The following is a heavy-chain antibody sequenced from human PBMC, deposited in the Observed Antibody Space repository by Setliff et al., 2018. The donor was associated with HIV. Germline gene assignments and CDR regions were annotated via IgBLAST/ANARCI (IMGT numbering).Heavy chain of an antibody. J-gene: IGHJ4*02. CDR3: ARGPRCSSANCYSLNYLDS. D-gene: IGHD2-15*01. CDR1: GFTISDNY. CDR2: IYGDDDT. Sequence: GGSLRLSCEVSGFTISDNYMAWVRQAPGQGLELVSLIYGDDDTSYADFVQGRFDIFRDNYRNTLFLQMDRLRPDDTAVYYCARGPRCSSANCYSLNYLDSWGQGALVTVSS. V-gene: IGHV3-66*02.